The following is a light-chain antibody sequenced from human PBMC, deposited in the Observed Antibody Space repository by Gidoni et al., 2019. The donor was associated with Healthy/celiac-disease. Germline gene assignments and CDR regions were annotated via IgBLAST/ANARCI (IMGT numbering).Light chain of an antibody. J-gene: IGLJ2*01. CDR3: QSYDSSLSGSV. CDR2: GNS. V-gene: IGLV1-40*01. CDR1: SSNIGAGYD. Sequence: QSVLTQPPSVSGAPGQRVTISCTGRSSNIGAGYDVHWYQQLPGTPPNLLIYGNSNRPSGVPDRFSGSKSGTSASLAITGLQAEDEADYYCQSYDSSLSGSVFGGGTKLTVL.